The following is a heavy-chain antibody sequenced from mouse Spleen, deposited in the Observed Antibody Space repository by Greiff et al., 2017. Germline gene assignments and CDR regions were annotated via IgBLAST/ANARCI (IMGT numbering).Heavy chain of an antibody. CDR1: GFTFSSYA. V-gene: IGHV5-9*04. CDR3: ARRGDNELTYWYIDV. J-gene: IGHJ1*01. Sequence: EVKLVEPGGGLVKPGGSLKLSCAASGFTFSSYAMSWVSQTPEKRLEWVGTISSGGGNTYYPDSVKGRFTISRDNAKNTLYLQMSSLKSEDTAMYYCARRGDNELTYWYIDVWGAGTTVTVSS. D-gene: IGHD1-3*01. CDR2: ISSGGGNT.